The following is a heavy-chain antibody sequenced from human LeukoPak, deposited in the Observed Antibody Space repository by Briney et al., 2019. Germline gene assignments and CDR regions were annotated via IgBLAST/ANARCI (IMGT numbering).Heavy chain of an antibody. J-gene: IGHJ3*02. Sequence: ASVKVSCKVSGYTLTELSMHWVRQAPGKGLEWMGGFDPEGGETIYAQKFQGRVTMTEDTSTDTAYMELSSLRSEDTAVYYCATPARSGYRRDAFDIWGQGTMVTVSS. CDR1: GYTLTELS. V-gene: IGHV1-24*01. CDR3: ATPARSGYRRDAFDI. D-gene: IGHD3-22*01. CDR2: FDPEGGET.